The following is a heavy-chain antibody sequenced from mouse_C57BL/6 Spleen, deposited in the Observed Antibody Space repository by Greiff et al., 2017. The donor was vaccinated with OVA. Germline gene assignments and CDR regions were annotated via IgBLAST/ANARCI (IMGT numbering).Heavy chain of an antibody. V-gene: IGHV1-72*01. CDR3: GRRSSTSYDAMDY. J-gene: IGHJ4*01. CDR1: GYTFTSYW. CDR2: IDPNSGGT. D-gene: IGHD6-1*01. Sequence: QVQLQQPGAELVKPGASVKLSCKASGYTFTSYWMHWVKQRPGRGLEWIGRIDPNSGGTKYNEKVKSKATLTVDKPSSTAYMQLSSLTSEDSAVDYGGRRSSTSYDAMDYWGQGTSVTVSS.